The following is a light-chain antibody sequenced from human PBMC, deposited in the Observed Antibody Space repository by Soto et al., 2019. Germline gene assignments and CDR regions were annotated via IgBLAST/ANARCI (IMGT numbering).Light chain of an antibody. CDR1: QTLLSSSDNQNY. V-gene: IGKV4-1*01. CDR3: HQYFSTPLT. CDR2: WAS. J-gene: IGKJ4*01. Sequence: DFVLTLSPDSLAVSLGERATINCRSSQTLLSSSDNQNYLAWSRQRPGQPPELLVYWASTRESGVPDRFSGSGSGTEFTLTISSLQAEDVAVYYCHQYFSTPLTFGGGTKLEIK.